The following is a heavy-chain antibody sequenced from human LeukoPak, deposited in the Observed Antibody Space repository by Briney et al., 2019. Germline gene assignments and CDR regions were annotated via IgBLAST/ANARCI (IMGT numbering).Heavy chain of an antibody. CDR3: ARDWRVRGISRILMDV. CDR2: ISAYNGNT. V-gene: IGHV1-18*01. D-gene: IGHD3-10*01. J-gene: IGHJ6*02. Sequence: ASVKVSCKASGYTFTSYGISWVRQAPGQGLEWMGWISAYNGNTNYAQKLQGRVTMTTDTSTSTAYMELRSLRSDDTAVYYCARDWRVRGISRILMDVWGQGTTVTVSS. CDR1: GYTFTSYG.